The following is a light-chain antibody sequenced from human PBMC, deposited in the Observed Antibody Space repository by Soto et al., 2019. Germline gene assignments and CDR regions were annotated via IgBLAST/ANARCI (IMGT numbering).Light chain of an antibody. CDR3: QSYDSSLSVV. CDR2: SNT. J-gene: IGLJ2*01. CDR1: SSNIGAGYD. V-gene: IGLV1-40*01. Sequence: QAVVTQPPSVSGAPGQRVTISCTGRSSNIGAGYDVHWYQQLPGTAPKLLIYSNTNRPSGVPDRFSGSKSGTSASLAITGLQAEDEADYYCQSYDSSLSVVFGGGTQLTVL.